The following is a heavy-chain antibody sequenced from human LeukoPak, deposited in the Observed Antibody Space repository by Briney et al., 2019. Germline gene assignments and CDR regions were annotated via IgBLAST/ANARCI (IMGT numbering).Heavy chain of an antibody. CDR2: ISYDGSNK. J-gene: IGHJ3*02. D-gene: IGHD4-17*01. V-gene: IGHV3-30-3*01. CDR3: ARDNDYGDYPDAFDI. CDR1: RFTLSIYT. Sequence: PGRCPRLSPAPSRFTLSIYTMQSVPAAPGRGLERVAVISYDGSNKYYADSVKGRFTFSRDNSKNTLYLQMNSLTAEDTAVYYCARDNDYGDYPDAFDIWGQGTMVTVSS.